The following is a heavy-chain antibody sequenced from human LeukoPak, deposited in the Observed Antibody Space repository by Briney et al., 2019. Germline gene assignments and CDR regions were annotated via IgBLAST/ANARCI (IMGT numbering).Heavy chain of an antibody. CDR1: RFTFSSSW. CDR3: ARDIGP. Sequence: GGSLRLSCAPSRFTFSSSWLSWVRQAPERGLEWVAYINQDGNEKNHVDSVKGRFTISRDNAKNSLYLQINSLRVEDTAVYYCARDIGPWGQGTLVTVSS. V-gene: IGHV3-7*05. J-gene: IGHJ5*02. D-gene: IGHD1-26*01. CDR2: INQDGNEK.